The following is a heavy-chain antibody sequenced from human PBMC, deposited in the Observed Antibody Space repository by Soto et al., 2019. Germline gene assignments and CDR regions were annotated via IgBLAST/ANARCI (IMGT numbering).Heavy chain of an antibody. Sequence: GGSLRLSCAVSGFSLSSYAMTWVRQASGKGLEWISSISGSGGSTYYADSVKGRFTISRDNSRNTLYLQMNSLRAEDTAVYYCAKVVNWSHLSEWGQGTLVTVSS. CDR2: ISGSGGST. J-gene: IGHJ4*02. V-gene: IGHV3-23*01. CDR3: AKVVNWSHLSE. CDR1: GFSLSSYA. D-gene: IGHD3-3*01.